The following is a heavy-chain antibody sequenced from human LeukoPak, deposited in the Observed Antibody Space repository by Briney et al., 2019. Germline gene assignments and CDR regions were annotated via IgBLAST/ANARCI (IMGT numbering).Heavy chain of an antibody. J-gene: IGHJ4*02. CDR3: ARDYYYDSSGSPRLFDY. D-gene: IGHD3-22*01. CDR1: GYTFTGYY. CDR2: INPNSGGT. Sequence: ASVKVSCKASGYTFTGYYMHWVRQAPGQGLEWMGWINPNSGGTNYAQKFQGRVTMTRDTSISTAYMELRSLRSDDTAVYYCARDYYYDSSGSPRLFDYWGQGTLVTVSS. V-gene: IGHV1-2*02.